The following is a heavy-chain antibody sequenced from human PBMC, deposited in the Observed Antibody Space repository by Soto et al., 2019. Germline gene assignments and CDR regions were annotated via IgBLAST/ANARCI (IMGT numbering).Heavy chain of an antibody. CDR2: IYHSGST. Sequence: SETLSLTCAVSGGSISSSNWWSWVRQPPGKGLEWIGEIYHSGSTNYNPSLKSRVTISVDKSKNQFSLKVSSVTAADTAVYYCARQSYDFLTGYYLIDYWGLGSLVTVS. CDR3: ARQSYDFLTGYYLIDY. J-gene: IGHJ4*02. V-gene: IGHV4-4*02. D-gene: IGHD3-9*01. CDR1: GGSISSSNW.